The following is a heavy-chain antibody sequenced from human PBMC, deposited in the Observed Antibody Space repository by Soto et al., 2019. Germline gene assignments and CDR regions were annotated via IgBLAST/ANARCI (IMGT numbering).Heavy chain of an antibody. CDR3: VRTPGSSGYYDLDY. Sequence: QVQLVESGGGVVQPGRSLRLSCAASGFTFSSYAMHWVRQAPGKGLEWVAVISYDGSNKYYADSVKGRFTISRDNSKNTLYLQMNSLRAEDTAVYYCVRTPGSSGYYDLDYWGQGTLVTVSS. V-gene: IGHV3-30-3*01. CDR1: GFTFSSYA. CDR2: ISYDGSNK. J-gene: IGHJ4*02. D-gene: IGHD3-22*01.